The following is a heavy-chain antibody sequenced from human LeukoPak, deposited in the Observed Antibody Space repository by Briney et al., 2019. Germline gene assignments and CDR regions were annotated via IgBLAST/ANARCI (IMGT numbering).Heavy chain of an antibody. J-gene: IGHJ6*02. CDR2: VYPGDADT. D-gene: IGHD1-1*01. Sequence: GEWRTISCTGSGFSFTRFCTTWVGHVTRKGLGWMGIVYPGDADTRYSPSLQGQVTISADKSISTAYLQWSSLKASDTAMYYCARSTYYYYGMDVWGQGTTVTVSS. CDR1: GFSFTRFC. CDR3: ARSTYYYYGMDV. V-gene: IGHV5-51*01.